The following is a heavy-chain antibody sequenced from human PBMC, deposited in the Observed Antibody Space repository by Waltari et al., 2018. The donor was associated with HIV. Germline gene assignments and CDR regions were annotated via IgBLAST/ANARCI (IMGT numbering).Heavy chain of an antibody. CDR1: GYSFLTYG. CDR3: SRDRRVRRPSKSSINTINWFDP. J-gene: IGHJ5*02. V-gene: IGHV7-4-1*02. Sequence: QVQLVQPDSILTAPGASVKVSCKASGYSFLTYGINWVRQAPGQGLEWMGSINTRNNNPTYAQAFAGRFVFSVDTSVNTTFLQINGLKTEDTATYFCSRDRRVRRPSKSSINTINWFDPWGQGTLIVVS. CDR2: INTRNNNP. D-gene: IGHD1-1*01.